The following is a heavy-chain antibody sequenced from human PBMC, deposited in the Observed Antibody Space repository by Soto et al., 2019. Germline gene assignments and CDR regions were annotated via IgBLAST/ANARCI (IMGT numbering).Heavy chain of an antibody. J-gene: IGHJ6*02. Sequence: QVQLVQSGAEVKKPGSSVKVSCNAPGGTFSTYAISWVRQAPGQGLEWMGGVIPIFGTPKYAQEFQGRVTITADEYTSTGYMELRRLRSEDTAVYYCARSRGGSSSLDIYYYYYYGMDVWGQGTTVTVSS. CDR1: GGTFSTYA. CDR3: ARSRGGSSSLDIYYYYYYGMDV. CDR2: VIPIFGTP. V-gene: IGHV1-69*01. D-gene: IGHD2-15*01.